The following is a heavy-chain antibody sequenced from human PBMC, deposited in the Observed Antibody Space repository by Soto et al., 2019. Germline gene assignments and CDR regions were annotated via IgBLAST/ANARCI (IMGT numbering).Heavy chain of an antibody. J-gene: IGHJ6*02. CDR1: GFTFSSYA. Sequence: GGSLRLSCASSGFTFSSYAMSWVRQAPGKGLEWVSAISGSGGSTYYADSVKGRFTISRDNSKNTLYLQMNSLRAEDTAVYYCAKTLLWFGELFSYYYYGMDVWGQGTTVTVSS. CDR3: AKTLLWFGELFSYYYYGMDV. CDR2: ISGSGGST. V-gene: IGHV3-23*01. D-gene: IGHD3-10*01.